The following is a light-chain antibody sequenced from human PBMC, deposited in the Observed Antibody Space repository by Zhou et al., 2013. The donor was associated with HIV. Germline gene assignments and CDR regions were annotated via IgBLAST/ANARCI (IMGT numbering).Light chain of an antibody. Sequence: EIVLTQSPGTLSLSPGERATLSCRASQSVSINLAWYQQKPGQAPRLLISGASTRATGVPDRFSGSGSGTDFTLTISSLEPEDFAVYYCQQRSNWLPLTFGGGTKVEIK. CDR3: QQRSNWLPLT. J-gene: IGKJ4*01. V-gene: IGKV3-11*01. CDR2: GAS. CDR1: QSVSIN.